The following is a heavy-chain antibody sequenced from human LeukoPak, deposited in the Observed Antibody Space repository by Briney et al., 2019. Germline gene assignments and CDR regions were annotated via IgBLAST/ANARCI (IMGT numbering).Heavy chain of an antibody. CDR3: ARGVRLVRGVSRYYYYMDV. V-gene: IGHV1-8*01. CDR2: MNPNSGNT. D-gene: IGHD3-10*01. J-gene: IGHJ6*03. Sequence: ASVKVSCKASGYTFTSNDINWLRQATGQGLEWMGWMNPNSGNTGYAQKFQGRVTMTRNNSISTAYMELSSLRSEDTAVYYCARGVRLVRGVSRYYYYMDVWGKGTTVTVSS. CDR1: GYTFTSND.